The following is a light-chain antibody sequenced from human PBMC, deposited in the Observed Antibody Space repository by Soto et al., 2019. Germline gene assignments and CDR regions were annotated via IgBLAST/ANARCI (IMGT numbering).Light chain of an antibody. CDR1: SSDVGYYNY. V-gene: IGLV2-14*01. J-gene: IGLJ2*01. CDR2: EVS. Sequence: QSALTQPASLSGSPGQSISISCIGTSSDVGYYNYVSWYQQHPGKAPKVIIYEVSNRPSGVSYRFSGSKSGNTASLTISGLQAEDEADYYCSSYISVSSPVVFGGGTKLTVL. CDR3: SSYISVSSPVV.